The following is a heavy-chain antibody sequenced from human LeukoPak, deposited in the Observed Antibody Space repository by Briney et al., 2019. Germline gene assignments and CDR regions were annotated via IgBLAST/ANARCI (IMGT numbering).Heavy chain of an antibody. D-gene: IGHD6-13*01. CDR2: IWYDGSNK. Sequence: GRSLRLSCAASGFTFSSYGMHWVRQAPGKGLEWVAVIWYDGSNKYYADSVKGRFTISRDNSKNTLYLQMNSLRAEDTAVYYCARGPPRIAAAPPYYYGMDVWGQGTTVTVSS. V-gene: IGHV3-33*01. CDR1: GFTFSSYG. J-gene: IGHJ6*02. CDR3: ARGPPRIAAAPPYYYGMDV.